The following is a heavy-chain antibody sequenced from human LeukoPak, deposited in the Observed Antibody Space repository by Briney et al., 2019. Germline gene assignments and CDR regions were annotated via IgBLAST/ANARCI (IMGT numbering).Heavy chain of an antibody. D-gene: IGHD3-10*01. J-gene: IGHJ4*02. CDR2: INPNSGGT. V-gene: IGHV1-2*02. CDR3: ARDLFYSVSGTYYNVGRVFNY. CDR1: GFTFTGYY. Sequence: ASVKVSCKASGFTFTGYYMHWVRQAPGQELEWMGWINPNSGGTNYAQKFQGRVTMTRDTSITTAYMELTSLRSDDTAVYYCARDLFYSVSGTYYNVGRVFNYWGQGTLVTVSS.